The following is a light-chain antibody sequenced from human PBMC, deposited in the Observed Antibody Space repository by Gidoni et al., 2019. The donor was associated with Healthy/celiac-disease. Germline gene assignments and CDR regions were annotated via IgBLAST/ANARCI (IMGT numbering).Light chain of an antibody. J-gene: IGKJ4*01. V-gene: IGKV1-5*03. CDR2: KAS. CDR1: QNIVTW. Sequence: DIQMTQSPSTLSASVGDRVTITCRASQNIVTWLAWYQHKPGKAPKLLIYKASSLESGVPSRFSGSGSGTEFTLTISSLQPDDFATYYCQEYNSYWPTFGGXTKVEIK. CDR3: QEYNSYWPT.